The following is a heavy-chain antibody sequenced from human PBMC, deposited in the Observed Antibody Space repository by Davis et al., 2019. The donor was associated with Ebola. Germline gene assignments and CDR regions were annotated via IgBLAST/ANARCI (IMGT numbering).Heavy chain of an antibody. CDR1: GYSFTSYR. CDR2: IYPGDSDT. V-gene: IGHV5-51*01. CDR3: ARQPKTGTTLDTFDI. J-gene: IGHJ3*02. D-gene: IGHD1-1*01. Sequence: PGGSLRLSCKGSGYSFTSYRIGWVRQMPGKGLEWMGLIYPGDSDTRYSPSFQGQVTISADKSISTAYLQWSSLKASDTAMYYCARQPKTGTTLDTFDIWGQGTMVTVSS.